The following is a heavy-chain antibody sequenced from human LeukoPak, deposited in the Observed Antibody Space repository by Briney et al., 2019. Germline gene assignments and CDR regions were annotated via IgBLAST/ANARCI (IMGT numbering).Heavy chain of an antibody. CDR1: GGSIISSNW. D-gene: IGHD6-13*01. J-gene: IGHJ4*02. Sequence: SETLSLTCAVSGGSIISSNWWSWVRQPPGKGLEWIGEVFHSGSTNYSPSLKSRVTISVDTSKNQFSLKLSSVTAAGTAVYYCARWVAAAGGFDYWGQGTLVTVSS. CDR3: ARWVAAAGGFDY. V-gene: IGHV4-4*02. CDR2: VFHSGST.